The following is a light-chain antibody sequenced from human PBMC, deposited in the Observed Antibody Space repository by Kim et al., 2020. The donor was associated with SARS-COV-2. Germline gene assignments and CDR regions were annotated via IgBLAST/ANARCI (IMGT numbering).Light chain of an antibody. CDR2: WAS. Sequence: DIVVTQSPDSLTVSLGERATINCKSSQSVLYSSNNKNYLAWYQQKPGQPPKLLIYWASTRASGVPDRFSGSGSGTDFTLTISSLQTEDVAVYYCLRHYNTPPYTFGQGTKVDIK. J-gene: IGKJ2*01. V-gene: IGKV4-1*01. CDR3: LRHYNTPPYT. CDR1: QSVLYSSNNKNY.